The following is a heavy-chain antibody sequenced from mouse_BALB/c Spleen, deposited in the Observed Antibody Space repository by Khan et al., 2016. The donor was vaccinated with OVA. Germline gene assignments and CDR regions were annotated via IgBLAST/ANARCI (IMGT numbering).Heavy chain of an antibody. CDR3: TRDEAYHKNGGRFAY. V-gene: IGHV1S26*01. Sequence: QVQLKQSGAELVKPGASVKMSCTASGYTFTSYRIHWVKQRPGQGLEWIGTINPSNGNTNYNEKFKDKATMTADKSSTTAYLQLSSLTSEDTAIYSRTRDEAYHKNGGRFAYWGQGTMVTVSA. J-gene: IGHJ3*01. CDR1: GYTFTSYR. D-gene: IGHD2-12*01. CDR2: INPSNGNT.